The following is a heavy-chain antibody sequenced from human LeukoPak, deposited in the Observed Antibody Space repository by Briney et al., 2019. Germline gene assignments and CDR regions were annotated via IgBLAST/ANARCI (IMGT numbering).Heavy chain of an antibody. CDR1: GFTFSSYW. J-gene: IGHJ4*02. CDR2: TNSDGSST. D-gene: IGHD3-10*01. CDR3: ARNTPLYGSGSYYLY. Sequence: GGSLRLSCAASGFTFSSYWMHWVRQAPGKGLVWVSRTNSDGSSTSYADSVKGRFTISRDNAKNTLYLQMNSLRAEDTAVYYCARNTPLYGSGSYYLYWGQGTLVTVSS. V-gene: IGHV3-74*01.